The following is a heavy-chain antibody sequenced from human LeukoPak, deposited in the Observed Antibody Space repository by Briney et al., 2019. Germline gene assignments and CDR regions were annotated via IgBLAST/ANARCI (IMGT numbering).Heavy chain of an antibody. CDR2: IYPGDSDT. Sequence: GESLKISCKGSGYSFTSYWIGWVRQMPGKGLEWMGIIYPGDSDTRYSPSFQGQVTISADKSISTAYLQWSSLKASDTAMYYCARPPVVYGDYGRGPPHDAFDIWGQGTMVTVSS. V-gene: IGHV5-51*01. J-gene: IGHJ3*02. CDR3: ARPPVVYGDYGRGPPHDAFDI. D-gene: IGHD4-17*01. CDR1: GYSFTSYW.